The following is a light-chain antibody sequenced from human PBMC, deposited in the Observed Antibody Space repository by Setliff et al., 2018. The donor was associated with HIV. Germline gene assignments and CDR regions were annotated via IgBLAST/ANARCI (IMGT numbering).Light chain of an antibody. CDR3: GSYTSSNTLV. Sequence: QSALTQPASVSGSPGQSITIPCTGTTSDIGSYTFVSWYQHYPGEAPKLILYEVTDRPSGVSYRFSGSKSGNTASLTISGLQAEDEADYYCGSYTSSNTLVFGTGTKVTVL. CDR2: EVT. J-gene: IGLJ1*01. V-gene: IGLV2-14*01. CDR1: TSDIGSYTF.